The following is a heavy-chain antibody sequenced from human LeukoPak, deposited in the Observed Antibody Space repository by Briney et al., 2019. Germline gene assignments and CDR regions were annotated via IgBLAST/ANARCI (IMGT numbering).Heavy chain of an antibody. V-gene: IGHV3-30*18. J-gene: IGHJ4*02. CDR1: GFTFSRYG. Sequence: GGSLRLSCAASGFTFSRYGMHWVRQAPGKGLEWVAVISYDGSNKYYADSVKGRFTISRDNSKNTLYLQMNSLRAEDTAVYYCAKDLWDSSGSYWGQGTLVTVSS. CDR2: ISYDGSNK. D-gene: IGHD3-22*01. CDR3: AKDLWDSSGSY.